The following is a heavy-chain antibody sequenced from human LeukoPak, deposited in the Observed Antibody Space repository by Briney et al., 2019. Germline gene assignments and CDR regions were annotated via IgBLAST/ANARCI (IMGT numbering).Heavy chain of an antibody. D-gene: IGHD1-26*01. V-gene: IGHV3-23*01. CDR2: ISGSGGST. Sequence: PGGSLRLSCAASGFTFSSYGMHWVRQAPGKGLEWVSAISGSGGSTYYADSVKGRFTISRDNSKNTLYLQMNSLRAEDTAVYYCAKDHRAVGATTVNWFDPWGQGTLVTVSS. CDR3: AKDHRAVGATTVNWFDP. J-gene: IGHJ5*02. CDR1: GFTFSSYG.